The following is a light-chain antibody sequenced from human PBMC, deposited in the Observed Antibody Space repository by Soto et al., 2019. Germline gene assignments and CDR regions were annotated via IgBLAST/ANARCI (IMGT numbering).Light chain of an antibody. J-gene: IGKJ1*01. CDR1: QSISSNY. V-gene: IGKV3-20*01. CDR3: QYYGSSPRT. Sequence: EIVLTQSPGTLSLSPGERATLSCRASQSISSNYLAWYQHKPGQAPRLLIYDASSKATGTPDRFSGSGSGTDFTLTISRLEPEDFAVYYCQYYGSSPRTFGQGTKVDI. CDR2: DAS.